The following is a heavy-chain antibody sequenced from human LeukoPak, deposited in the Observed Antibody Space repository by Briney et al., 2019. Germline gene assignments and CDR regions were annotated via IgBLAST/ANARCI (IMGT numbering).Heavy chain of an antibody. D-gene: IGHD6-13*01. CDR1: GFTFSTYW. CDR2: VNGDGSST. J-gene: IGHJ4*02. CDR3: ARDGIAAVDFDY. V-gene: IGHV3-74*01. Sequence: PGRSLRLSCAASGFTFSTYWMHWVRQAPGKGLVWVSRVNGDGSSTNYADSVKGRFTISRDNAKNTLYLQMNSPRAEDTAVYYCARDGIAAVDFDYWGQGILVTVSS.